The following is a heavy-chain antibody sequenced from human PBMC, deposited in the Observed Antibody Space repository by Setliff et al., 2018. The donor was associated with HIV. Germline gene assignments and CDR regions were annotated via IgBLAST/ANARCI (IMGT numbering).Heavy chain of an antibody. CDR3: TTSTYSFRYRSSWYDYYYYYGMDV. D-gene: IGHD6-13*01. CDR1: GFTFSNYR. V-gene: IGHV3-15*01. J-gene: IGHJ6*02. CDR2: IKSKTDGGTT. Sequence: GGSLRLSCAASGFTFSNYRMNWVRQAPGKGLEWVGRIKSKTDGGTTDYAAPVKGRFTISRDDSKNTLYLQMNSLKTEDTAVYYCTTSTYSFRYRSSWYDYYYYYGMDVWGQGTTVTVSS.